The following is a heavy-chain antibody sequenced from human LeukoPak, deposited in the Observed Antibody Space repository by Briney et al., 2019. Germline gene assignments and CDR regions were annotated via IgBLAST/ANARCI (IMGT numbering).Heavy chain of an antibody. D-gene: IGHD3-10*01. CDR1: GGSISSSSYY. CDR3: TRGRSRPHPTMVRGRRRYFDY. Sequence: PSETLSLTCTVSGGSISSSSYYWGWIRQPPGKGLEWIGSIYYSGSTYYNPSLKSRVTISVDTSKNQFSLKLSSVTAADTAAYYCTRGRSRPHPTMVRGRRRYFDYWGQGTLVTVSS. CDR2: IYYSGST. V-gene: IGHV4-39*07. J-gene: IGHJ4*02.